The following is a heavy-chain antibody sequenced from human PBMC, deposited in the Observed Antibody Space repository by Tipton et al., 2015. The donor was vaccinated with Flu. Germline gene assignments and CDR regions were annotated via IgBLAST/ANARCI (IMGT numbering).Heavy chain of an antibody. J-gene: IGHJ4*02. CDR3: ARGGYCSSTTCYKPLDY. D-gene: IGHD2-2*03. V-gene: IGHV1-69*09. Sequence: QLVQSGAEVKKPGSSVKVSCKASGGTFSSYTINWVRQAPGQGLEWLGRIISMLGIANYAQKFQGRVTITADKSTSTAYMELSSLRSEDTAMYYCARGGYCSSTTCYKPLDYWGQGTLVTVSS. CDR2: IISMLGIA. CDR1: GGTFSSYT.